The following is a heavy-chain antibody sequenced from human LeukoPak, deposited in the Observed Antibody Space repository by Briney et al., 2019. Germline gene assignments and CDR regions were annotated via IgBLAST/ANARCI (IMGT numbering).Heavy chain of an antibody. V-gene: IGHV4-59*01. CDR2: IYYSGST. CDR1: GGSISGYY. J-gene: IGHJ4*02. D-gene: IGHD6-19*01. CDR3: ARGGRGVAVAVFDY. Sequence: SETLSLTCTVSGGSISGYYWSWIRQPPGKGLEWIGYIYYSGSTNYNPSLKSRVTISVDTSKNQFSLKLSSVTAADTAVYYCARGGRGVAVAVFDYWGQGTLVTVSS.